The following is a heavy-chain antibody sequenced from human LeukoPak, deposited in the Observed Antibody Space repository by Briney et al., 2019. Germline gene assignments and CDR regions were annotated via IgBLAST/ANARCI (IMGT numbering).Heavy chain of an antibody. CDR3: ARGTLEMAPWRY. D-gene: IGHD5-24*01. V-gene: IGHV1-69*01. CDR1: GGTFSSYA. CDR2: IIPIFGTA. J-gene: IGHJ4*02. Sequence: ASVRVSCKASGGTFSSYAISWVRQAPGQGLEWMGGIIPIFGTANYAQKFQGRVTITADESTSTAYMELSSLRSEDTAVYYCARGTLEMAPWRYWGQGTLVTVSS.